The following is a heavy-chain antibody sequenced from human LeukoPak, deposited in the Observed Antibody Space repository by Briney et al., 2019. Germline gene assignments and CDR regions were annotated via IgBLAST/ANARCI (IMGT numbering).Heavy chain of an antibody. Sequence: PGGSLRLYCAASGFTFSSYAMSWVRQAPGKGLEWVSAISGSGGSTYYADSVKGRFTISRDNSKNTLYLQMNSLRAEDTAVYYCARYPYDRSGLPDYWGQGTLVTVSS. CDR1: GFTFSSYA. J-gene: IGHJ4*02. CDR3: ARYPYDRSGLPDY. CDR2: ISGSGGST. D-gene: IGHD3-22*01. V-gene: IGHV3-23*01.